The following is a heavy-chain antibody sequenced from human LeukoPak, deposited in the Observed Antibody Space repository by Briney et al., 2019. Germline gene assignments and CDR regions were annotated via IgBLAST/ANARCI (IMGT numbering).Heavy chain of an antibody. V-gene: IGHV4-59*01. CDR2: IYYSGST. CDR3: ARASDSFIAAAGTVFDY. CDR1: GASISSYY. Sequence: PSETLSLTCTVSGASISSYYWSWIRQPPGKGLEWIGYIYYSGSTNYNPSLKSRVTISVDTSKNQFPLKLSSVTAADTAVYYCARASDSFIAAAGTVFDYWGQGTLVTVSS. D-gene: IGHD6-13*01. J-gene: IGHJ4*02.